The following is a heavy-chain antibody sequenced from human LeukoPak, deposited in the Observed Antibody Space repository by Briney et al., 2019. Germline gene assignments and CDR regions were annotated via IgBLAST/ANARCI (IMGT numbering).Heavy chain of an antibody. CDR2: IGYDGSNK. CDR3: ARGTNLYYYYYYMDV. D-gene: IGHD1-14*01. V-gene: IGHV3-33*01. Sequence: GGSLRLSCAASGFTFSSYGMHWVRQAPGKGLEWVAVIGYDGSNKYYADSVKGRFTISRDNSKNTLYLQMNSLRAEDTAVYYCARGTNLYYYYYYMDVWGKGTTVTVSS. J-gene: IGHJ6*03. CDR1: GFTFSSYG.